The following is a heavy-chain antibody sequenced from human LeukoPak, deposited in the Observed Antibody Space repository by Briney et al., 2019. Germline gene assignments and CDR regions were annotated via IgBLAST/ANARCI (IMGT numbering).Heavy chain of an antibody. J-gene: IGHJ1*01. V-gene: IGHV3-23*01. CDR1: GFTLSSYA. D-gene: IGHD2-2*01. CDR2: ISGSGGST. Sequence: PGGSLRLSCAASGFTLSSYAMSWVRQAPGKGLEWVSAISGSGGSTYYADSVKGRFTISRDNSKNTLYLQMNSLRAEDTAVYYCAKGPDIVVVPAAMLQHWGQGTLVTVSS. CDR3: AKGPDIVVVPAAMLQH.